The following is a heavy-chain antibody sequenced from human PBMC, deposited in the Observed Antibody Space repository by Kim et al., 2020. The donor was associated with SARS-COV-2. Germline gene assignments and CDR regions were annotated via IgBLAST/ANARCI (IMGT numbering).Heavy chain of an antibody. CDR2: IFYSGST. Sequence: SETLSLTCTVSGGSISSGGYYWSWIRQHPGKGLEWIGYIFYSGSTYYNPSLKSRVTISVDTSKNQFSLKLSSVTAADTAVYYCARARKYILRVLYAMGAFDIWGQGTMVTVSS. CDR1: GGSISSGGYY. V-gene: IGHV4-31*03. CDR3: ARARKYILRVLYAMGAFDI. J-gene: IGHJ3*02. D-gene: IGHD2-8*02.